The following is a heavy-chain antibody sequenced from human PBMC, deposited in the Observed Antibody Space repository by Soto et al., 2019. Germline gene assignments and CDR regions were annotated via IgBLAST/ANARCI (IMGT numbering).Heavy chain of an antibody. CDR2: IKGDESTT. V-gene: IGHV3-74*01. CDR1: GFTFSSYW. Sequence: GSLRLSCAASGFTFSSYWIHWVRQAPGKGLVWVSRIKGDESTTNYADSVKGRFTISRDNARNTVYLQMNSLRAEDTAVYYCARGAFRAYYLDSWGQGTLVTVSS. J-gene: IGHJ4*02. CDR3: ARGAFRAYYLDS.